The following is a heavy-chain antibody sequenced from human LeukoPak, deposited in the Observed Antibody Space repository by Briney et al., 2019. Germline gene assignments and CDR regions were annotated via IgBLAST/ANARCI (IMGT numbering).Heavy chain of an antibody. J-gene: IGHJ4*02. D-gene: IGHD5-12*01. CDR2: ISWNSGSI. CDR1: GFTFDDYA. Sequence: GGSLRLSCAASGFTFDDYAMHGVRQAPGKGLEWVSGISWNSGSIGYADSVKGRFTISRDNAKNSLYLQMNSLTAEDTAFYYCAKDIRGGYDKGGYFDYWGQGTLVTVSS. V-gene: IGHV3-9*01. CDR3: AKDIRGGYDKGGYFDY.